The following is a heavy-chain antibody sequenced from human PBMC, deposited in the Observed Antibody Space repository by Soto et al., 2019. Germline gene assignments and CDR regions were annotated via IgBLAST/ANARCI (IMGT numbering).Heavy chain of an antibody. Sequence: ASVKVSCKASGYTFTSYDINWVRQATGQGLEWMGWMNPNSGNTGYAQKFQGRVTMTRNTSISTAYMELSSLRSEDTAVYYCATDQSGDYVNALDIWGQGTMVTVSS. J-gene: IGHJ3*02. CDR1: GYTFTSYD. V-gene: IGHV1-8*01. CDR2: MNPNSGNT. CDR3: ATDQSGDYVNALDI. D-gene: IGHD4-17*01.